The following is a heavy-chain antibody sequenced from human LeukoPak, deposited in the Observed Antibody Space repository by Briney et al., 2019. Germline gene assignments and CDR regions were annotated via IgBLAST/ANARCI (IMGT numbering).Heavy chain of an antibody. J-gene: IGHJ6*03. CDR3: ARANDNYYYYYMDV. CDR1: GFTFSSYA. CDR2: ISSSGSTI. Sequence: GGSLRLSCAASGFTFSSYAMSWVRQAPGKGLEWVSYISSSGSTIYYADSVKGRFTISRDNAKNSLYLQMNSLRAEDTAVYYCARANDNYYYYYMDVWGKGTTVTISS. D-gene: IGHD3-9*01. V-gene: IGHV3-48*04.